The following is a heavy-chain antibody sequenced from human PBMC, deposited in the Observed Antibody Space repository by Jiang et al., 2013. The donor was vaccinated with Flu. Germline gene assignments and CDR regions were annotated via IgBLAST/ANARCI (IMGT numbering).Heavy chain of an antibody. CDR3: STLGETTMVWN. D-gene: IGHD5-18*01. Sequence: VQPGGSLKLSCAASGFGFSDSAVHWVRQASGKGLEWLGRIRNKANNYATIYVESLKGRFTVSRDDSKNTAYLQMNSLKTEDTAVYYCSTLGETTMVWNWGQGTLVTVSS. V-gene: IGHV3-73*01. J-gene: IGHJ4*02. CDR2: IRNKANNYAT. CDR1: GFGFSDSA.